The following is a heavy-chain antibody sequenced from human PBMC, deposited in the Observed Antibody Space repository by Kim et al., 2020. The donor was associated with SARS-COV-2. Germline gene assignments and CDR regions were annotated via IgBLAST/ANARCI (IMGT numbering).Heavy chain of an antibody. CDR2: ISNNGRTT. J-gene: IGHJ6*02. Sequence: GGSLRLSCSASGFIFSDLTMHWVRQAPGKGLQYVADISNNGRTTQYADSVRGRFTISRDNSQNTLYLQMTSLGDEDTGVYYCVRDLYGMDVWGQGTTVTV. V-gene: IGHV3-64D*09. CDR1: GFIFSDLT. CDR3: VRDLYGMDV.